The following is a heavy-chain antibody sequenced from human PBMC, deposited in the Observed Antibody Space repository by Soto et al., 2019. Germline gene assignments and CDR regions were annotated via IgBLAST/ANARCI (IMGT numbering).Heavy chain of an antibody. J-gene: IGHJ6*02. D-gene: IGHD3-10*01. Sequence: EVRLVETGGDLIQPGGSLRLSCAASGFIVSGNYMSWVRQAPGKGLEWVSVIYSGGSTYYADSVKGRFTISSDNSKNTLYLQMNSLRADDTAVYYCARDGGLAEDGMDVWGQGTTVTVSS. CDR1: GFIVSGNY. CDR2: IYSGGST. V-gene: IGHV3-53*02. CDR3: ARDGGLAEDGMDV.